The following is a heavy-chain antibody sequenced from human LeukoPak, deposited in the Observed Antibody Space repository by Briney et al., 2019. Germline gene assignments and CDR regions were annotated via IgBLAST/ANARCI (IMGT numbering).Heavy chain of an antibody. CDR3: ARHYRYYYDSSDYYYGASGAFDI. Sequence: ESRHISCKGSGYSFTNYWISWVRQMPGKGLEWMGRIDPSDSYTNYSPSFQGHVTISADKYISTAYLQWSSLKASDTAMYYCARHYRYYYDSSDYYYGASGAFDIWGQARIVTVSS. J-gene: IGHJ3*02. CDR1: GYSFTNYW. V-gene: IGHV5-10-1*01. CDR2: IDPSDSYT. D-gene: IGHD3-22*01.